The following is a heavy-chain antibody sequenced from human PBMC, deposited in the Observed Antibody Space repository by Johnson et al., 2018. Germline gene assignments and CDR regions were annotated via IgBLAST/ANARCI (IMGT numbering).Heavy chain of an antibody. CDR3: AKDRRADSSGTGGAFDI. J-gene: IGHJ3*02. V-gene: IGHV3-23*04. Sequence: VQLVESGGGLVQPGGSLRLSCAASGFTFSSYAMSWVRQAPGKGLEWVSAISGSGGSTYYADSVKGRFTISREHSKNTLYLEMNSLRAEETAVDYCAKDRRADSSGTGGAFDIWGKGTMVTVS. CDR2: ISGSGGST. CDR1: GFTFSSYA. D-gene: IGHD6-19*01.